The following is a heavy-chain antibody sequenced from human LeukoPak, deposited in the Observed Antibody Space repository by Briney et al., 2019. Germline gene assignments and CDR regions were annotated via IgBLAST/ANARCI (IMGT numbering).Heavy chain of an antibody. CDR3: ARLRRNGDSGGFYYYYDY. J-gene: IGHJ4*02. CDR2: INTVATYI. CDR1: GFTFTSVS. V-gene: IGHV3-21*01. D-gene: IGHD3-22*01. Sequence: GGSLRLSCADSGFTFTSVSFNWVRQAPGKGLEWVSSINTVATYIYYADSVRGRVTISRDNATNSVYLQMDSLRAEDTGVYYCARLRRNGDSGGFYYYYDYWGQGTLVTVSS.